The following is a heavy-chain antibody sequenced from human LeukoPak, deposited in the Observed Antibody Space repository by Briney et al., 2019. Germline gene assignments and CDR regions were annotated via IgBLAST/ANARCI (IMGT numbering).Heavy chain of an antibody. CDR2: IKQDGSEK. Sequence: PGGSLRLSCAASGFTFSSYWMSWVRQAPGKGLEWVANIKQDGSEKYYVDSVKGRFTISRDNAKNSLYLQMNSLRAEDTAVYYCARVIRYDSYYVSRYFDYWGQGTLVTVSS. J-gene: IGHJ4*02. CDR1: GFTFSSYW. CDR3: ARVIRYDSYYVSRYFDY. V-gene: IGHV3-7*03. D-gene: IGHD3-22*01.